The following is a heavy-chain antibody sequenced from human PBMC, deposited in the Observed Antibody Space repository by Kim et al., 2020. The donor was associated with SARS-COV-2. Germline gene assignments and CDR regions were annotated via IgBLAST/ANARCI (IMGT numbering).Heavy chain of an antibody. D-gene: IGHD3-3*01. V-gene: IGHV1-8*01. CDR2: MNPNSGNT. Sequence: ASVKVSCKASGYTFTSYDINWVRQATGQGLEWMGWMNPNSGNTGYAQKFQGRVTMTRNTSISTAYMELSSLRSEDTAVYYCARGGTYYDFWSGYYGGYYYYGMDVWGQGTTVTVSS. CDR1: GYTFTSYD. J-gene: IGHJ6*02. CDR3: ARGGTYYDFWSGYYGGYYYYGMDV.